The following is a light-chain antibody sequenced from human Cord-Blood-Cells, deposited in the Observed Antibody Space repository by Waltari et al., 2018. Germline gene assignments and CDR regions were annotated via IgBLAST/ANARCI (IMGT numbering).Light chain of an antibody. CDR2: LGS. CDR3: MQALQTPRT. J-gene: IGKJ1*01. V-gene: IGKV2-28*01. Sequence: DIVMTQSQLSLPVTPVELAALSCRSGHSLLHSNGYNYLDWYLQKPGQSPQLLIYLGSNRASGVPDRFSGSGSGTDFTLKIIRVEAEDVGVYYCMQALQTPRTFGQGTKVEIK. CDR1: HSLLHSNGYNY.